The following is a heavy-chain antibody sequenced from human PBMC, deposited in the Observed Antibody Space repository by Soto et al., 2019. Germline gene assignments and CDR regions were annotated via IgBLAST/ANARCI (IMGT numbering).Heavy chain of an antibody. CDR3: ARTDSVGYSPL. V-gene: IGHV4-38-2*02. Sequence: SASMYATSTVSDSSISMGYHRGLVRQPPGMPPEWVASILHTGTTDYNPTLTSQVTISVDTSKNQFSLELTSVTAADSAVYYCARTDSVGYSPLWGQGNPVTVSP. J-gene: IGHJ1*01. CDR2: ILHTGTT. CDR1: DSSISMGYH. D-gene: IGHD3-22*01.